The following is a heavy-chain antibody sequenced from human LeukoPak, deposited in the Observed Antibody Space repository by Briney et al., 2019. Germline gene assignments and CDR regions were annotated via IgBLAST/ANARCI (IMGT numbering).Heavy chain of an antibody. D-gene: IGHD3-22*01. CDR2: IRGSDGRT. J-gene: IGHJ5*02. Sequence: GGSLRLSCAASGFTFSNYAMNWVRQAPGKGLEWVSSIRGSDGRTYYADSVKGRFTISRDNSKNTLYLQVNSLRAEDSAVYYCAKDYYDSSGYYGAQGWFDPWGQGTLVTVSS. CDR1: GFTFSNYA. CDR3: AKDYYDSSGYYGAQGWFDP. V-gene: IGHV3-23*01.